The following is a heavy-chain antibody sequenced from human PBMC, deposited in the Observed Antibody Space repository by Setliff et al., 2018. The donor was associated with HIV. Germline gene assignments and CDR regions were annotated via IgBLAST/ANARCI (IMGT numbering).Heavy chain of an antibody. Sequence: ASVKVSCKPSGYNFTTYGLSWVRQAPGQGLEWMGWISAYNGDTKYSQTFQGRVTMTTDTSTATAFMELRSLRSDDTAVYYCARDRGYNYLNYYYGMDVWGQGAAVTVSS. CDR3: ARDRGYNYLNYYYGMDV. CDR1: GYNFTTYG. D-gene: IGHD1-1*01. V-gene: IGHV1-18*01. CDR2: ISAYNGDT. J-gene: IGHJ6*02.